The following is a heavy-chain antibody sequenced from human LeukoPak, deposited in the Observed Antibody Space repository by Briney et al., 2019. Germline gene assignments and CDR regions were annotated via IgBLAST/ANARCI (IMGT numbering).Heavy chain of an antibody. D-gene: IGHD3-10*01. CDR3: ASTVRGVISNYFDY. CDR2: IYTSGST. J-gene: IGHJ4*02. V-gene: IGHV4-61*02. Sequence: SQTLSLTSTVPGGSITSGSYYWSWIRQPAGEGLEWIGRIYTSGSTNYNPSLTSRVTTSIVTSKNQFSLKLGSVTGACPACSFCASTVRGVISNYFDYWGQGTLVTVSS. CDR1: GGSITSGSYY.